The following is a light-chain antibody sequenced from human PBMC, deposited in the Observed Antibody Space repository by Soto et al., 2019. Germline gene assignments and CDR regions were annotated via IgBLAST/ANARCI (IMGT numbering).Light chain of an antibody. J-gene: IGKJ1*01. CDR2: AAS. CDR1: QSISNY. V-gene: IGKV1-39*01. CDR3: QQSYSTPWT. Sequence: DIQMTQSPSSLSASVGDRVTITCRASQSISNYLNWYQQKPRKAPNLLIYAASSLQSGVPSRFSGSGSGTDFTLTISSLQPEAFATYYCQQSYSTPWTFGQGTKVEIK.